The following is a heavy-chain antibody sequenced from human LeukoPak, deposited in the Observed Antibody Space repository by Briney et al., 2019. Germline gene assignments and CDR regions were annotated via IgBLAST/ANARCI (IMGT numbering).Heavy chain of an antibody. D-gene: IGHD3-16*01. V-gene: IGHV1-8*01. Sequence: ASVKVSCKATGYTFTSYDINWVRQATGQGLEWMGWMNPNSGNTGYAQKFQGRVTMTRNTSISTAYMELSSLRSEDTAVYYCARDTYYVWGSPPGYYYYMDVWGKGTTVTVSS. J-gene: IGHJ6*03. CDR3: ARDTYYVWGSPPGYYYYMDV. CDR1: GYTFTSYD. CDR2: MNPNSGNT.